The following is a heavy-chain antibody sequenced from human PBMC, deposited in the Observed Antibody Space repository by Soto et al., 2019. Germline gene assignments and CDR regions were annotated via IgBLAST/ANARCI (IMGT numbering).Heavy chain of an antibody. Sequence: ASVKVSCKVSGYTLTELSMHWVRQAPGKGLEWMGGFDPEDGETIYAQKFQGRVTMTEDTSTDTAYMELSSLRSEDTGTYFCAHAGDYDLLSFDHWGPGTLVTVSS. CDR3: AHAGDYDLLSFDH. J-gene: IGHJ4*02. CDR2: FDPEDGET. CDR1: GYTLTELS. V-gene: IGHV1-24*01. D-gene: IGHD4-17*01.